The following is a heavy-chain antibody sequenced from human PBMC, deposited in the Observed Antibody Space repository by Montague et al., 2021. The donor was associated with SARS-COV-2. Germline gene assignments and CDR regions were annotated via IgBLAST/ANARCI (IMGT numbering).Heavy chain of an antibody. V-gene: IGHV3-30*18. CDR2: ISYDGSNK. Sequence: SRRLSLSASGFTFSSYGIHWVRQAPGKGLEWVAVISYDGSNKRYADSVKGRFTISRDNSKNTLYLQMNSLRAEDTAVYYCAKDQGDCSSSRCFRGWTYYYYGMDVWGQGTTVTVSS. D-gene: IGHD2-2*01. CDR3: AKDQGDCSSSRCFRGWTYYYYGMDV. J-gene: IGHJ6*02. CDR1: GFTFSSYG.